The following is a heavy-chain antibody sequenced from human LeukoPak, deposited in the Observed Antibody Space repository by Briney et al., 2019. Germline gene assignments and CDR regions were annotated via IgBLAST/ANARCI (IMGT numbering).Heavy chain of an antibody. J-gene: IGHJ5*02. D-gene: IGHD3-10*01. Sequence: GASVTVSCKASGYTFTGYYMHWVRQAPGQGLEWMGWINPNSGGTNYEQKFQGRVTMTRETSISTASMELSRLRSDDTAVYYCASTVRGDPERWFDPWGQGTLVTVSS. V-gene: IGHV1-2*02. CDR1: GYTFTGYY. CDR3: ASTVRGDPERWFDP. CDR2: INPNSGGT.